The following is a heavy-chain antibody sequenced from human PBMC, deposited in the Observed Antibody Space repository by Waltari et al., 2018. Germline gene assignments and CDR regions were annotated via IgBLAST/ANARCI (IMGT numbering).Heavy chain of an antibody. CDR2: SYTVGTT. J-gene: IGHJ6*03. D-gene: IGHD2-15*01. CDR1: GFSVRDTF. V-gene: IGHV3-53*01. Sequence: VEVVESGGGLMQPGGSLRLSCAASGFSVRDTFISWGRQAPGKGLEWVSISYTVGTTYFAESVKGRFTISRDNSRNTVYLQMNSLRVEDTAVYFCARVAGTALHRYYHYYMDLWGKGTTVTVSS. CDR3: ARVAGTALHRYYHYYMDL.